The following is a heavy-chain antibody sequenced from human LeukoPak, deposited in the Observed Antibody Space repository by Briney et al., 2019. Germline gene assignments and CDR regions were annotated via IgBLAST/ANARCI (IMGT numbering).Heavy chain of an antibody. CDR3: ATSRQLLDNWFDP. Sequence: GGSLRLSCAASGFTFSRYWMSWVRQAPGKGLEWVANIKKDGSEKYYVDSVKGRFTISRDNAKNSLYLQMNSLRAEDTAVYYCATSRQLLDNWFDPWGQGTLVTVSS. D-gene: IGHD2-2*01. V-gene: IGHV3-7*01. CDR1: GFTFSRYW. CDR2: IKKDGSEK. J-gene: IGHJ5*02.